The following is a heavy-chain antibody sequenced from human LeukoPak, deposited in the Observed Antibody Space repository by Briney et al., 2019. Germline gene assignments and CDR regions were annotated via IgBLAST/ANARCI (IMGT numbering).Heavy chain of an antibody. J-gene: IGHJ6*03. CDR3: ARDRYAYYGSGSYYNPVYYYYYYMDV. Sequence: ASVKVSCKASGYTVTGYYMHWVRQAPGQGLEWMGWMNPNSGGTNYAQKFQGRVTMTRDTSISTAYMELSRLRSDDTAVYYCARDRYAYYGSGSYYNPVYYYYYYMDVWGKGTTVTVSS. D-gene: IGHD3-10*01. V-gene: IGHV1-2*02. CDR1: GYTVTGYY. CDR2: MNPNSGGT.